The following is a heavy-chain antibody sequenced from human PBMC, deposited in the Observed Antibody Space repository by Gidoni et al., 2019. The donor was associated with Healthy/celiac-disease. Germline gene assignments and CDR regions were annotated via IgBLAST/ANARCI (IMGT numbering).Heavy chain of an antibody. CDR3: ARDRYPHYYDSSGYYYGMDV. CDR2: IIPIFGTA. J-gene: IGHJ6*02. V-gene: IGHV1-69*06. CDR1: GGTVSSYV. D-gene: IGHD3-22*01. Sequence: QVQLVQSGAEVKKPGSSVKVSCKASGGTVSSYVSSWVRQAPGQGLEWMGGIIPIFGTANYAQKFQGRVTITADTSTSTAYMELSSLRSEDAAVYYCARDRYPHYYDSSGYYYGMDVWGQGTTVTVSS.